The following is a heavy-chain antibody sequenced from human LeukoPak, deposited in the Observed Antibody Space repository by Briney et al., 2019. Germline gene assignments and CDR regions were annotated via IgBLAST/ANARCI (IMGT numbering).Heavy chain of an antibody. D-gene: IGHD3-22*01. CDR2: ISYSGST. V-gene: IGHV4-31*11. Sequence: SETLSLTCAVSGGSISSGGYSWSWIRQPPGKGLEWIGYISYSGSTYYNPSLESRLSISVDTSTNQFSLNLTSVTAADTAVYYCARRGSGFSPGFDYWGRGTLVTVSS. J-gene: IGHJ4*02. CDR1: GGSISSGGYS. CDR3: ARRGSGFSPGFDY.